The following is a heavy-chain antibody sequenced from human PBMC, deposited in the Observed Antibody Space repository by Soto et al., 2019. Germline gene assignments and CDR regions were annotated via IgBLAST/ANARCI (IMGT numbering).Heavy chain of an antibody. D-gene: IGHD6-13*01. CDR1: GGSISSSNW. J-gene: IGHJ4*02. Sequence: QVQLQESGPGLVKPSGTLSLTCAVSGGSISSSNWWSWVRQPPGKGLEWIGEIYHSGSTNYNPSPTXLVXIXVDKAKNQFSLKLSSVTAADTAVYYCARVAAAGTHYWGQGTLVTVSS. CDR2: IYHSGST. V-gene: IGHV4-4*02. CDR3: ARVAAAGTHY.